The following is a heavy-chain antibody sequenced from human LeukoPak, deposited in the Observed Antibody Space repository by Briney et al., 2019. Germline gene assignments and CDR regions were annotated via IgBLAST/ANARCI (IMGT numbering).Heavy chain of an antibody. V-gene: IGHV4-61*05. CDR3: ARGRPTVSLYYYYYMGV. D-gene: IGHD4-17*01. CDR2: IYYSGST. CDR1: GGSISTSNYY. Sequence: SETLSLTCTVSGGSISTSNYYWGWIRQPPGKGLEWIGYIYYSGSTNYNPSLKSRVTISEDTSKNQFSLNLSSVTAADTAVYYCARGRPTVSLYYYYYMGVWGKGTTVTISS. J-gene: IGHJ6*03.